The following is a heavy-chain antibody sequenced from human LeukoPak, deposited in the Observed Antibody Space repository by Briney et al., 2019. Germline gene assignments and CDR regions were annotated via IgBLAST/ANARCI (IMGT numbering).Heavy chain of an antibody. D-gene: IGHD6-19*01. Sequence: GGFLRLSCAASGFAFSTYAISWVRQVPGKGLEWVSAISGSGGSTYYADSVKGRFTISRDNSKNTLYLLMNSLRAEDTAVYYCAKGLSGSGWPRPVDYWGQGTLVTVSS. CDR2: ISGSGGST. J-gene: IGHJ4*02. CDR3: AKGLSGSGWPRPVDY. V-gene: IGHV3-23*01. CDR1: GFAFSTYA.